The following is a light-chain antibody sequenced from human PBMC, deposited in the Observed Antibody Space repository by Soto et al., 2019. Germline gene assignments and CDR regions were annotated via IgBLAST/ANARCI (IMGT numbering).Light chain of an antibody. J-gene: IGKJ4*01. Sequence: EIVMTQSPDTLYVSPGEGATLSCRASQSVRTKLAWYQQKAGQAPRLLIYDIFTRATGVPTRISGSGSGTEFTLTISSLQSEDFAVYYCQQYNSWPLTFGGGTKVDIK. V-gene: IGKV3D-15*01. CDR1: QSVRTK. CDR3: QQYNSWPLT. CDR2: DIF.